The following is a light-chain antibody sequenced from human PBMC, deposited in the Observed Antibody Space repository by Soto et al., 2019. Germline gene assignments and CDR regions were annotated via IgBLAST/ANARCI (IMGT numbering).Light chain of an antibody. Sequence: DVQGTHSASSVSAWAVDKITITCRASQGIRNDLGWYQQKPGKAPKLLIYAASTLQSGVPSRFSGSGSGTDFTLTISSLQPEDFATYYCPQSYSIPISSAQGTRLEIK. CDR1: QGIRND. CDR3: PQSYSIPIS. V-gene: IGKV1-39*01. CDR2: AAS. J-gene: IGKJ5*01.